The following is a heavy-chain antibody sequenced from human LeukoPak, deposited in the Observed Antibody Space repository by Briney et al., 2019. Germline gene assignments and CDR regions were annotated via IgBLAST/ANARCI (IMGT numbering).Heavy chain of an antibody. CDR3: AKGHSDSIAAADSPSGAFDI. Sequence: PGGSLRLSCAASGFTFDDYAMHWVRQAPGKGLEWVSGISWNSGSIGYADSVKGRFTISRDNAKNSLYLQMNSLRAEDTALYYCAKGHSDSIAAADSPSGAFDIWGQGTMVTVSS. D-gene: IGHD6-13*01. CDR2: ISWNSGSI. J-gene: IGHJ3*02. CDR1: GFTFDDYA. V-gene: IGHV3-9*01.